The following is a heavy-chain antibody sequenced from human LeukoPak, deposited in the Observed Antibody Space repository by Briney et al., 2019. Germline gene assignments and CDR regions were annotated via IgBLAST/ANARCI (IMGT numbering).Heavy chain of an antibody. CDR1: GGSISSYY. D-gene: IGHD5-24*01. V-gene: IGHV4-59*01. Sequence: SETLSLTCTVSGGSISSYYWSWIRQPPGKGLEWIGYIYYSGSTNYNPSLKSRVTISVDTSKNQFSLKLSSVTAADTAVYYCARDGGDGYRYHRGDPAPFDYWGQGTLVTVSS. J-gene: IGHJ4*02. CDR3: ARDGGDGYRYHRGDPAPFDY. CDR2: IYYSGST.